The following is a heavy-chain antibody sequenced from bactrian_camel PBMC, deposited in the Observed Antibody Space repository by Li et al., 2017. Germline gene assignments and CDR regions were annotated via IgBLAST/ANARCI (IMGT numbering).Heavy chain of an antibody. Sequence: HVQLVESGGGSVQAGGSLRLSCAASGYSASAYCLAWFRQVPGKEREGIATIDSDGDTAYAESMKGRFTISQDSARNTVYLQMNNLQPEDTATYYCAEGRGSRGEHCYSLNYWGQGTQVTVS. V-gene: IGHV3S9*01. D-gene: IGHD6*01. CDR2: IDSDGDT. CDR3: AEGRGSRGEHCYSLNY. J-gene: IGHJ4*01. CDR1: GYSASAYC.